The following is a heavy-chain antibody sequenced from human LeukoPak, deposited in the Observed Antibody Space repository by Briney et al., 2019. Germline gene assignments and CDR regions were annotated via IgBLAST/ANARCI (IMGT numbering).Heavy chain of an antibody. Sequence: NSSETLSLTCAVYGGSFSGYYWSWIRQPPGKGLEWIGEINHSGSTNYNPSLKSRVTISVDTSKNQFSLKLSSVTAADTAVYYCARRRQWLPIDYWGQGTLVTVSS. J-gene: IGHJ4*02. V-gene: IGHV4-34*01. CDR1: GGSFSGYY. CDR3: ARRRQWLPIDY. D-gene: IGHD6-19*01. CDR2: INHSGST.